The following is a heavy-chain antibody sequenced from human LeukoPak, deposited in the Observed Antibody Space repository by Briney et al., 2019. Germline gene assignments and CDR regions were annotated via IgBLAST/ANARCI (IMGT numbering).Heavy chain of an antibody. CDR2: IYYSGST. Sequence: SETLSLTCTVSGGSISSHYWSWIRQPPGKGLEWIGYIYYSGSTNYNPSLKSRVTISVDTSKNQFSLKLSSVTAADTAVYYCARALGVGFLESNWFDPWGQGTLVTVSS. J-gene: IGHJ5*02. V-gene: IGHV4-59*11. CDR1: GGSISSHY. D-gene: IGHD3-3*01. CDR3: ARALGVGFLESNWFDP.